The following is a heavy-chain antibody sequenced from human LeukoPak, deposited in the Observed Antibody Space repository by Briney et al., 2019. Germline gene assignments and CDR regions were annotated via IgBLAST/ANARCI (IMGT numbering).Heavy chain of an antibody. V-gene: IGHV1-69*06. J-gene: IGHJ5*02. CDR2: IIPIFGTA. CDR3: ATVFFDSSGYYTGWFDP. CDR1: GGTFSSYA. D-gene: IGHD3-22*01. Sequence: SVKVSCKASGGTFSSYAISWVRQAPGQGLEWMGGIIPIFGTANYAQKFQGRVTMTEDTSTDTAYMELSSLRSEDTAVYYCATVFFDSSGYYTGWFDPWGQGTLVTVSS.